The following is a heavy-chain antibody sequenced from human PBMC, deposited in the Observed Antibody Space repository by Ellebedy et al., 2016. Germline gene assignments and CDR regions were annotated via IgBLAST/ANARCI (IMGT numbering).Heavy chain of an antibody. Sequence: GESLKISXAASGFTFSDYYLSWIRQAPGKGLEWVSYISSSSSYTNYADSVKGRFTISRDNAKNSLYLQMNSLRAEDTAVYYCARDQGEDGYLSQYGMDVWGQGTTVTVSS. CDR2: ISSSSSYT. V-gene: IGHV3-11*05. CDR1: GFTFSDYY. D-gene: IGHD5-24*01. CDR3: ARDQGEDGYLSQYGMDV. J-gene: IGHJ6*02.